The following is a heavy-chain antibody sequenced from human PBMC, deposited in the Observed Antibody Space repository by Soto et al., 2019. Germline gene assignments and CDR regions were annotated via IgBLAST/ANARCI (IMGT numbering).Heavy chain of an antibody. V-gene: IGHV4-59*08. Sequence: SETLSLTCTVSGGSISSFYWSWIRQPPGKGLEWIGHIHYSGNTKYNPSLESRVTMSVDTSKSQVSLKLTSVTAADTAVYYCVNQDSGYEAPFDYWGQGALVNVS. CDR2: IHYSGNT. CDR1: GGSISSFY. J-gene: IGHJ4*02. D-gene: IGHD5-12*01. CDR3: VNQDSGYEAPFDY.